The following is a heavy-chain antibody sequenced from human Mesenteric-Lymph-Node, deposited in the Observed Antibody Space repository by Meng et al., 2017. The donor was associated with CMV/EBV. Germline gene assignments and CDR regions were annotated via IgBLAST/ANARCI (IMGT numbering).Heavy chain of an antibody. CDR1: GFAFSGHA. J-gene: IGHJ4*02. D-gene: IGHD5-12*01. CDR2: IWYDGSNE. CDR3: ARDPGYSNSWGFDY. Sequence: GESLKISCAASGFAFSGHAMHWVRQAPDKGLEWVAVIWYDGSNEDYVDSVKGRFTIFRDNSQNTLYLQMKSLRAEDTALYYCARDPGYSNSWGFDYWDQGTLVTVSS. V-gene: IGHV3-33*01.